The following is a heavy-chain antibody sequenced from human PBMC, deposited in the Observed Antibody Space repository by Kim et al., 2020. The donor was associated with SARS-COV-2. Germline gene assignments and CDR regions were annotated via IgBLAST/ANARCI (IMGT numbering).Heavy chain of an antibody. D-gene: IGHD3-10*01. V-gene: IGHV3-7*03. Sequence: GGSLRLSCAASGFTFSSYWMSWVRQAPGKGLEWVANIKQDGSEKYYVDSVKGRFTISRDNAKNSLYLQMNSLRAEDTAVYYCARDLRGAGYGSGSPDYWGQGTLVTVSS. CDR1: GFTFSSYW. J-gene: IGHJ4*02. CDR2: IKQDGSEK. CDR3: ARDLRGAGYGSGSPDY.